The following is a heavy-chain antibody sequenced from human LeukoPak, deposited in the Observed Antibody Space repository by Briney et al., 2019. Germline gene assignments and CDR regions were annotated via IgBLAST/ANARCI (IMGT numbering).Heavy chain of an antibody. CDR3: AVDYGGNLEYFGY. Sequence: SVKASCKASGGTFSSYAITWVRQAPGQGLEWMGGIIPIFGTANYAQKFQGRVTITTDESTSTAYMELSSLRSEDTAVYYCAVDYGGNLEYFGYWGQGTLVTVSS. J-gene: IGHJ4*02. V-gene: IGHV1-69*05. D-gene: IGHD4-23*01. CDR1: GGTFSSYA. CDR2: IIPIFGTA.